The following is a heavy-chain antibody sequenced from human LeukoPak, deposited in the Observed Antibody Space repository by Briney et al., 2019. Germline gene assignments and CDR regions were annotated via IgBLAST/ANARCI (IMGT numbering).Heavy chain of an antibody. CDR3: AKDKLGGSYYPKYYFDY. CDR1: GFSVSSNY. V-gene: IGHV3-23*01. D-gene: IGHD1-26*01. J-gene: IGHJ4*02. CDR2: ISGSGGST. Sequence: GGSLRLSCAASGFSVSSNYMSWVRQAPGKGLEWVSAISGSGGSTYYADSVKGRFTISRDNSKNTLYLQMNSLRAEDTAVYYCAKDKLGGSYYPKYYFDYWGQGTLVTVSS.